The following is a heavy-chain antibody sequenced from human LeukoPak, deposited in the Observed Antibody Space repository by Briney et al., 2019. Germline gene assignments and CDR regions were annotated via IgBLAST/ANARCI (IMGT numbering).Heavy chain of an antibody. J-gene: IGHJ3*02. CDR1: GGSISSGSYY. CDR2: IYYSGST. Sequence: SQTLSLTCTVSGGSISSGSYYWGWIRQPPGKGLEWIGSIYYSGSTYYNPSLKSRVTISVDTSKNQFSLKLSSVTAADTAVYYCARDLGYGGNSAFDIWGQGTMVTVSS. D-gene: IGHD4-23*01. V-gene: IGHV4-39*07. CDR3: ARDLGYGGNSAFDI.